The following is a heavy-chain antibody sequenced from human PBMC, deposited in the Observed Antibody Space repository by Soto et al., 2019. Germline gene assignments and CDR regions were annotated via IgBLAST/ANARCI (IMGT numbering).Heavy chain of an antibody. V-gene: IGHV1-69*13. CDR1: GGTFSSYA. J-gene: IGHJ6*02. CDR3: ARDDYYGSGSSPIRDYYYGMDV. D-gene: IGHD3-10*01. Sequence: LVKVSCKASGGTFSSYAISWVRQAPGQGLEWMGGIIPIFGTANYAQKFQGRVTITADESTSTAYMELSSLRSEDTAVYYCARDDYYGSGSSPIRDYYYGMDVWGQGTTVTVSS. CDR2: IIPIFGTA.